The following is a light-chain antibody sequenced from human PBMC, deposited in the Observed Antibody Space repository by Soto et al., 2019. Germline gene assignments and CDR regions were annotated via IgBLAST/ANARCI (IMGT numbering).Light chain of an antibody. V-gene: IGKV3-11*01. CDR2: QTS. CDR1: QYINTR. Sequence: EIVLTQSPATLSSFPCDRVTLSCRASQYINTRLAWYQHRPGQAPRLLIYQTSIRAAGIPARFSASGSGTDFTLTISDVQPEDFALYYCHQRQSWPRTCGQGTKGDIK. CDR3: HQRQSWPRT. J-gene: IGKJ1*01.